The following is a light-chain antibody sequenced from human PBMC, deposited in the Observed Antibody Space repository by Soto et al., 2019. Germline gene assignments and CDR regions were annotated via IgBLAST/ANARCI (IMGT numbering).Light chain of an antibody. J-gene: IGLJ1*01. Sequence: QSVLTQPASVSGSPGQSITVSCTGTSSDIGGYNYVSWYQQHPVKAPKLMVYEVTNRPSGVSDRLSGSKSGNTASLTISGLQADDEGYYYCSSYTSRSTLYVFGTGTKVTVL. CDR3: SSYTSRSTLYV. V-gene: IGLV2-14*01. CDR2: EVT. CDR1: SSDIGGYNY.